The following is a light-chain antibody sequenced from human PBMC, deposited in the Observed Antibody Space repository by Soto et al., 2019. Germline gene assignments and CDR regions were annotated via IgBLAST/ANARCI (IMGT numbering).Light chain of an antibody. CDR3: TSWDDNLSAVV. J-gene: IGLJ2*01. V-gene: IGLV1-47*02. Sequence: QSVLTQLPSASATPGQGVTISCSGSGPNVGTFYVSWYQHLPGTAPKLLIYSDNQRPSGVPDRFSGSKSGTSASLAISGLRSEDEADYYCTSWDDNLSAVVFGGGTKVTVL. CDR2: SDN. CDR1: GPNVGTFY.